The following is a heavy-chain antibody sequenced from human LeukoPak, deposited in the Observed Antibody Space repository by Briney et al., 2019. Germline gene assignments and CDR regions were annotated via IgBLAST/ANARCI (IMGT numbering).Heavy chain of an antibody. CDR1: GYTFTSYY. J-gene: IGHJ4*02. CDR3: ARDWGNSSSVY. CDR2: INPSGGST. V-gene: IGHV1-46*03. D-gene: IGHD6-6*01. Sequence: ASVKASCKASGYTFTSYYMHWVRQAPGQGLEWMGIINPSGGSTSYAQKLQGRVTMTRDTSTSTVYTELSSLRSEDTAVYYCARDWGNSSSVYWGQGTLVTVSS.